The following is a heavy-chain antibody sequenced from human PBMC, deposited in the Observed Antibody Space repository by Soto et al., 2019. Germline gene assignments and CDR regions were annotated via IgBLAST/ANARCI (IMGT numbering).Heavy chain of an antibody. CDR1: GGSFSGYY. CDR2: INHSGST. Sequence: QVQLQQWGAGLLKPSETLSLTCAVYGGSFSGYYWSWIRQPPGKGLEWIGKINHSGSTNYNPSLKSRVTISVDTYKNQFSLKLSSVTAADTAVYYCARAYEWGATTRKVDFDYWGQGTLVTVSS. J-gene: IGHJ4*02. V-gene: IGHV4-34*01. D-gene: IGHD5-12*01. CDR3: ARAYEWGATTRKVDFDY.